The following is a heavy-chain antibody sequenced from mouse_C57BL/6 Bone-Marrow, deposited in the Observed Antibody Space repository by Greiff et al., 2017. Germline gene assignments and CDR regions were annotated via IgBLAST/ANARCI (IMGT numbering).Heavy chain of an antibody. J-gene: IGHJ2*01. D-gene: IGHD1-1*01. CDR3: ARPPHYYGSSSSYYFDY. Sequence: VQLQQPGAELVKPGASVKLSCKASGYTFTSYWMHWVKQRPGQGLEWIGMIHPNSGSTNYNEKFKSKATLTVDKSSSPAYMQLSSLTSEDSAVYYCARPPHYYGSSSSYYFDYWGQGTTLTVSS. CDR2: IHPNSGST. CDR1: GYTFTSYW. V-gene: IGHV1-64*01.